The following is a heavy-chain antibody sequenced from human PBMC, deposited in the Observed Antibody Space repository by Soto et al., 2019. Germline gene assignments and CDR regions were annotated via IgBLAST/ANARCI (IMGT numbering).Heavy chain of an antibody. V-gene: IGHV3-30*18. D-gene: IGHD3-16*01. Sequence: QVQLVESGGGVVQPGRSLRLSCAASGFTFSSYGMHWVRXAPLKGLGWVAVISYDGSYTTYADSVKGRFTISRDNSKNTLXXXMNXXXAEDTAVYYCAKWNGGFDYWGQGTLVTVSS. CDR2: ISYDGSYT. CDR1: GFTFSSYG. CDR3: AKWNGGFDY. J-gene: IGHJ4*02.